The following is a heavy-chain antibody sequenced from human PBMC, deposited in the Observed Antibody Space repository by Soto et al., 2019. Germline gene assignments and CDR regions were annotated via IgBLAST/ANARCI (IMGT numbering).Heavy chain of an antibody. Sequence: PGGSLRLSCAASGFTFSSYGMHWVRQAPGKGLEWVAVIWYDGSNKYYADSVKGRFTISRDNSKNTLYLQMNSLRAEDTAAYYCAKEVGRITIFGVVITGHAFDYWGQGTLVTVSS. CDR1: GFTFSSYG. CDR3: AKEVGRITIFGVVITGHAFDY. V-gene: IGHV3-33*06. CDR2: IWYDGSNK. D-gene: IGHD3-3*01. J-gene: IGHJ4*02.